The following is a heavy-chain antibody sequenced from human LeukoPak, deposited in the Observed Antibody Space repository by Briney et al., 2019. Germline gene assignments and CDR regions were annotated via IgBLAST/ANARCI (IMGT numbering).Heavy chain of an antibody. CDR1: GGSISSSSYY. CDR2: IYYSGST. J-gene: IGHJ4*02. D-gene: IGHD2-15*01. CDR3: ARHSPVAATIFYF. V-gene: IGHV4-39*01. Sequence: SETLSLTCTVSGGSISSSSYYWGWIRQSPGKGLEWIGSIYYSGSTYYNPSLTSRVTMSVDTSKNHFSLTLNSVTAADTAFYYCARHSPVAATIFYFWGQGTLVTVSS.